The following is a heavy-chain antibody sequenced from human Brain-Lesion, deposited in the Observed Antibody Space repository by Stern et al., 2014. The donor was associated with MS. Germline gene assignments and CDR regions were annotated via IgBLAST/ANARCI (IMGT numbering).Heavy chain of an antibody. CDR3: ARDYGDLEFDL. V-gene: IGHV4-61*02. Sequence: QVQLQESGPGLVKPSQTLSLTCTVSGGPISSHSYYWSWIRQPAGKGLEWIGRIYASGNTNYTPSRKSGVSISLDPSKNRLSLRLSSVTASDTAVYYCARDYGDLEFDLWGQGTLVTVSS. D-gene: IGHD4-17*01. J-gene: IGHJ4*02. CDR1: GGPISSHSYY. CDR2: IYASGNT.